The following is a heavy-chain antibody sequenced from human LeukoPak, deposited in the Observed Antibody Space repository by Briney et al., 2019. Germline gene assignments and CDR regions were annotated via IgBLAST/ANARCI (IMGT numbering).Heavy chain of an antibody. D-gene: IGHD4-11*01. J-gene: IGHJ4*02. CDR2: ISYRGNT. V-gene: IGHV4-59*08. CDR1: GGSISSDY. CDR3: ARMGYSNYEFAY. Sequence: SETLSLTCTVPGGSISSDYWSWIRQPPGKGLEWVGYISYRGNTDYNPSLKSRITISVDTSENQFSLKLSSVTAADTAVYYCARMGYSNYEFAYWGQGTLVTVSS.